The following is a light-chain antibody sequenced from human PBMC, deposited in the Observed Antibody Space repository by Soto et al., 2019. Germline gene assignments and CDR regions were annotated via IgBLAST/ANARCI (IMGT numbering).Light chain of an antibody. CDR1: QSVSNNY. Sequence: DIALTQSPATLSASLGERVTISCRASQSVSNNYVAWYQQKPGQAPRLLIYGASNRATGIPDRFSGSGSGKDFPLTISRLEHEDFAVYYCQQYGRSGTFGQGTKVDIK. J-gene: IGKJ1*01. CDR2: GAS. CDR3: QQYGRSGT. V-gene: IGKV3-20*01.